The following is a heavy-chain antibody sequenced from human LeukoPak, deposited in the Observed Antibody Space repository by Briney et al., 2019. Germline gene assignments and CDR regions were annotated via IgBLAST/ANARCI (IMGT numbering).Heavy chain of an antibody. CDR3: ARTVVPAATIDY. J-gene: IGHJ4*02. Sequence: ASVKVSCKASGYTFTGYYMHWVRQAPGQGLEWMGWINPNSGGTNYAQKFQGRVTMTRDTSISTAYMELSRLRSDDTAVYYRARTVVPAATIDYWGQGTLVTVSS. CDR2: INPNSGGT. V-gene: IGHV1-2*02. D-gene: IGHD2-2*01. CDR1: GYTFTGYY.